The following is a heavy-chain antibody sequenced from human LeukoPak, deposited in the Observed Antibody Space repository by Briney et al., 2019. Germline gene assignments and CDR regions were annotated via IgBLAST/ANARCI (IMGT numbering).Heavy chain of an antibody. CDR3: ARGRYVTTRGGAAAGFLDY. V-gene: IGHV4-34*01. D-gene: IGHD6-13*01. Sequence: SETLTLTCAVSGGSFSGHYWNWIRQPPGKGLEWIGEINHGGSTNYNPSLKSRVTISVDTSQNQFSLRLSSVTAADTAVYYCARGRYVTTRGGAAAGFLDYWGQGTLVTVST. CDR2: INHGGST. CDR1: GGSFSGHY. J-gene: IGHJ4*02.